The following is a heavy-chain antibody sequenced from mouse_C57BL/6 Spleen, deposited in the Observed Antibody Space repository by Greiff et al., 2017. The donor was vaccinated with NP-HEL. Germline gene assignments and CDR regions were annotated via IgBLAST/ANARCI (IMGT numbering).Heavy chain of an antibody. V-gene: IGHV5-17*01. D-gene: IGHD3-2*02. J-gene: IGHJ4*01. CDR2: ISSGSSTI. CDR1: GFTFSDYG. Sequence: EVKLVESGGGLVKPGGSLKLSCAASGFTFSDYGMHWVRQAPEKGLEWVAYISSGSSTIYYADTVKGRFTISRDNAKNTLFLQMTSLRSEDTAMYYCARQLRTHYYAMDYWGQGTSVTVSS. CDR3: ARQLRTHYYAMDY.